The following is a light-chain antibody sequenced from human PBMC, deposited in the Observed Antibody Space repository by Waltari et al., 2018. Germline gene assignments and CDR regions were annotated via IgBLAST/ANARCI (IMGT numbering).Light chain of an antibody. CDR2: DAF. Sequence: EIVLTQSPATLSLSAGERATLSCRDSQIVGTNLAWYQKRLGQAPRLLIYDAFDRAAGVPARFSGSSSGVEFTLTISSLEPEDSGVYFCQQRYKWPHSFGGGTKVEI. CDR1: QIVGTN. V-gene: IGKV3-11*01. CDR3: QQRYKWPHS. J-gene: IGKJ4*01.